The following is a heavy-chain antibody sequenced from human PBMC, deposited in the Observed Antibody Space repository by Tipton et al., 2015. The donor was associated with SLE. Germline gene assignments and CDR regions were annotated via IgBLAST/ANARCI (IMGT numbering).Heavy chain of an antibody. J-gene: IGHJ4*01. CDR3: ARGAKERITLVRVRPYYFDY. V-gene: IGHV4-34*01. Sequence: TLSLTCAVYGGSFSGYSWSWIRQPPGKGLEWIGQTNPSGNTNYNPPLKCRVTISVATSNNKLSLKLTSVTAADTTVYYCARGAKERITLVRVRPYYFDYWGQGSLVTVSS. CDR2: TNPSGNT. CDR1: GGSFSGYS. D-gene: IGHD3-10*01.